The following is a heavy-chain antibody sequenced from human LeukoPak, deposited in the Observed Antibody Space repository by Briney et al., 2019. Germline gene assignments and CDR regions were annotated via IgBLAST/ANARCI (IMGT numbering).Heavy chain of an antibody. CDR2: IHSGGTT. V-gene: IGHV4-4*07. Sequence: SETLSITCTVSGDSISDDYYTWMRQPAGKGLQWIGRIHSGGTTNYNPSLMSRVTLSIDKSKKHIYLRLTSVTAADTALYYCARDNGSGYTKGYEHYYYYLDVWGKGTTVTVSS. CDR1: GDSISDDY. D-gene: IGHD3-3*02. CDR3: ARDNGSGYTKGYEHYYYYLDV. J-gene: IGHJ6*03.